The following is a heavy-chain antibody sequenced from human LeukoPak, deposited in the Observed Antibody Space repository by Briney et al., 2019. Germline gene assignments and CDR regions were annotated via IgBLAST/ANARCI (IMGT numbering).Heavy chain of an antibody. CDR2: ISYDGSNK. CDR3: AKCGTAGSGPYYFDY. D-gene: IGHD6-13*01. CDR1: GFTFNSYS. J-gene: IGHJ4*02. V-gene: IGHV3-30*18. Sequence: PGGSLRLSCAASGFTFNSYSINWVRQAPGKGLEWVAVISYDGSNKYYADSVKGRFTISRDNSKNTLYLQMNSLRAEDTAVYYCAKCGTAGSGPYYFDYWGQGTLDTVSS.